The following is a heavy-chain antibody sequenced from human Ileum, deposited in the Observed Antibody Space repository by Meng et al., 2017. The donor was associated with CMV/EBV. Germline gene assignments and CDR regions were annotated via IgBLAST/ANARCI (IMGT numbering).Heavy chain of an antibody. J-gene: IGHJ4*02. V-gene: IGHV4-30-4*08. CDR3: ARQEELWGYFDY. CDR1: GGSISSGDYY. D-gene: IGHD1-7*01. CDR2: IYYSGST. Sequence: LQRPAPGLGKPSPLLSLTCTGSGGSISSGDYYWNWIRSPPGKGLEWIGYIYYSGSTYFNPSLKSRVTISVDTSKNQFSLKLNSVTAADTAVYYCARQEELWGYFDYWGQGTLVTVSS.